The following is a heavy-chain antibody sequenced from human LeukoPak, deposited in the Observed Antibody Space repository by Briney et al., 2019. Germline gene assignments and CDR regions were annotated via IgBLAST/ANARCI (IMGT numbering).Heavy chain of an antibody. CDR2: IHNSGTT. CDR3: ARTYYYNLGSFPFDF. CDR1: GGPFSGYF. Sequence: SETLSLTCAVSGGPFSGYFWSWIRQSSGKGLEWIGEIHNSGTTNYNPSLNSRVTSSEDTSKNQFYLNLSSVTAADTAVYYCARTYYYNLGSFPFDFWGQGTLVTVSS. V-gene: IGHV4-34*01. D-gene: IGHD3-10*01. J-gene: IGHJ4*02.